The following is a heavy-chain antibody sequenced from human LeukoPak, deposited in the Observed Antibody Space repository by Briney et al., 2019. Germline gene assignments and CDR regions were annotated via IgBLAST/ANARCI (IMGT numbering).Heavy chain of an antibody. V-gene: IGHV3-30*04. D-gene: IGHD6-25*01. CDR1: GFTFSSYA. CDR3: VRRSAAKDAFDF. Sequence: GGLRLSCAASGFTFSSYAMHWVRQAPGKGLEWVAVISYDGSNKYYADSVKGRFTISRDNAKNTLYLQMNSLRAEDTAVYYCVRRSAAKDAFDFWGQGTMVTVSS. J-gene: IGHJ3*01. CDR2: ISYDGSNK.